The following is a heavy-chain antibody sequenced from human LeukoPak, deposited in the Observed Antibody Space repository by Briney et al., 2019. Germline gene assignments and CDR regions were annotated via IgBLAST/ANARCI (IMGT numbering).Heavy chain of an antibody. CDR1: GFTFTSSA. V-gene: IGHV1-58*02. D-gene: IGHD6-19*01. CDR2: IVVGSGNT. J-gene: IGHJ4*02. Sequence: ASVKVSCKASGFTFTSSAMQWVRQARGQRLEWIGWIVVGSGNTNYAQKFQERVTITRDMSTSTTYMELSSLRSDDTAVYYCARDEQWGGTGGDYWGQGTLVTVSS. CDR3: ARDEQWGGTGGDY.